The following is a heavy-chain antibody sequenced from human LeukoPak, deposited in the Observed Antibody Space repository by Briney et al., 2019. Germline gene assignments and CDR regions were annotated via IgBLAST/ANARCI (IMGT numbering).Heavy chain of an antibody. CDR1: GFTFSSYA. Sequence: GGSLRLSCAASGFTFSSYAMSWVRQAPGKGLEWVSAISGSGDSTYYADADSVQGRFTIPRDNSKNTLYLQMNRLSAEDTAVYYCAKDKEYSRSSFFGRTDYWGQGILVTVSS. V-gene: IGHV3-23*01. D-gene: IGHD6-6*01. CDR3: AKDKEYSRSSFFGRTDY. J-gene: IGHJ4*02. CDR2: ISGSGDST.